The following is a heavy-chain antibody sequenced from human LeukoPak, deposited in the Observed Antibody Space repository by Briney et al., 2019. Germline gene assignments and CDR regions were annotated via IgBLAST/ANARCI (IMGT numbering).Heavy chain of an antibody. CDR2: ISAYNGNA. V-gene: IGHV1-18*01. CDR1: GYTFTSYG. J-gene: IGHJ4*02. CDR3: ARLHYYDSSGYYSPFDY. Sequence: ASVKVSCKASGYTFTSYGISWVRQAPGQGLEWMGWISAYNGNANYAQKLQGRVTMTTDTSTSTAYMELRSLRSDDTAVYYCARLHYYDSSGYYSPFDYWGQGTLVTVSS. D-gene: IGHD3-22*01.